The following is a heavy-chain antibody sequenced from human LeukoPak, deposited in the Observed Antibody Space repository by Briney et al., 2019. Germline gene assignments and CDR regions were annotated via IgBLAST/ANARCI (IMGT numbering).Heavy chain of an antibody. CDR1: GGSFSGYY. D-gene: IGHD3-10*01. J-gene: IGHJ4*02. Sequence: SETLSLTCAVYGGSFSGYYWSWIRQPPGKGLEWIGEINHSGSTNYNPSLKSRVAISVDTSKNQFSLKLSSVTAADTAVYYCARGPMVYYGSGSYYPRQTFDYWGQGTLVTVSS. CDR3: ARGPMVYYGSGSYYPRQTFDY. V-gene: IGHV4-34*01. CDR2: INHSGST.